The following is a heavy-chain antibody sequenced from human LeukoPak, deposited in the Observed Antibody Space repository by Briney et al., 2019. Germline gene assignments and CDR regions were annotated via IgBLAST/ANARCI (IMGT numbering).Heavy chain of an antibody. J-gene: IGHJ4*02. V-gene: IGHV3-23*01. CDR2: ISNSGGST. CDR3: AKDLTSAAGHEPSFAY. Sequence: GGSLRLSCAGSGFTFRTYGMSWVRQAPGKGLEWVSAISNSGGSTYYADSVKGRFTISRDNSNNTLYLQMNSLRAEDTAVYYCAKDLTSAAGHEPSFAYWGQGTLATVSS. CDR1: GFTFRTYG. D-gene: IGHD6-13*01.